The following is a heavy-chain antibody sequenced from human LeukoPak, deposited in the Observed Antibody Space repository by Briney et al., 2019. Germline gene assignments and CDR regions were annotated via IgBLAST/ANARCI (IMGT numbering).Heavy chain of an antibody. CDR3: ARPYNSGWYGDFDY. J-gene: IGHJ4*02. Sequence: GGSLRLSCAASGFIFSSYGMTWVRQAPGKGLESVSGISGSGGSTYYADSVKGRFTISRDNSKNTLYLQMSSLRAEDTAVYYCARPYNSGWYGDFDYWGQGTLVTVSS. CDR1: GFIFSSYG. CDR2: ISGSGGST. D-gene: IGHD6-19*01. V-gene: IGHV3-23*01.